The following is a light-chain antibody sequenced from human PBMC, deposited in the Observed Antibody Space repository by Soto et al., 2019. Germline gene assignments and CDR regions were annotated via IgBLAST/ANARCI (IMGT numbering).Light chain of an antibody. J-gene: IGLJ1*01. CDR1: SSDVGGYNY. Sequence: QTSMTQPASLSGSPGQSITISCTGTSSDVGGYNYVSWYQQYPGKVPKVMIYEVSNRPSGVSNRFSGSKSGNTASLTISGVQAEDEADYYCSSYTGSTYVFGTGTKVTVL. CDR2: EVS. CDR3: SSYTGSTYV. V-gene: IGLV2-14*01.